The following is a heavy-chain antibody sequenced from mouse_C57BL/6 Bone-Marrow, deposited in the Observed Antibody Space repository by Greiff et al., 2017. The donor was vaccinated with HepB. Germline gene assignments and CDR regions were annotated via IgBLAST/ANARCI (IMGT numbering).Heavy chain of an antibody. V-gene: IGHV3-6*01. D-gene: IGHD1-1*01. Sequence: EVQLVESGPGLVKPSQSLSLTCSVTGYSITSGYYWNWIRQFPGNKLEWMGYISYDGSNNYNPSLKNRISITRDTSKNQFFLKLNSVTTEDTATYYCARGIYGSSPAYWGQGTLVTVSA. CDR1: GYSITSGYY. J-gene: IGHJ3*01. CDR3: ARGIYGSSPAY. CDR2: ISYDGSN.